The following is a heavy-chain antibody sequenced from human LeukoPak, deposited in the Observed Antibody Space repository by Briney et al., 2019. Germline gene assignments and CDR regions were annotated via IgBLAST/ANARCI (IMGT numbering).Heavy chain of an antibody. D-gene: IGHD3-10*01. V-gene: IGHV3-23*01. CDR2: ITGSGALT. CDR1: GFTLSNSA. CDR3: AKDRVDGSGSQFDS. J-gene: IGHJ4*02. Sequence: PGGSLRLSCAASGFTLSNSAMTWVRQAPGKGREWVSAITGSGALTYYADSVKGRFTISKDNAMDTLFLQMNSLRADDTAVYYCAKDRVDGSGSQFDSWGQGSLVTVSS.